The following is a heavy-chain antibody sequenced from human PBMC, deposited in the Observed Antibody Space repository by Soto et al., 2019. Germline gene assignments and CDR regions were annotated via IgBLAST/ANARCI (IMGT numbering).Heavy chain of an antibody. Sequence: EVQLVESGGGLVKPGGSLRLSCAASGFTFSSYSMNWVRQAPGKGLEWVSSISSSSSYIYYADSVKGRFTISRDNAKNSLYLQMNSLRAEDTAVYYCARAPLGYSYGSAWIDYWGQGTLVTVSS. J-gene: IGHJ4*02. CDR3: ARAPLGYSYGSAWIDY. CDR2: ISSSSSYI. V-gene: IGHV3-21*01. D-gene: IGHD5-18*01. CDR1: GFTFSSYS.